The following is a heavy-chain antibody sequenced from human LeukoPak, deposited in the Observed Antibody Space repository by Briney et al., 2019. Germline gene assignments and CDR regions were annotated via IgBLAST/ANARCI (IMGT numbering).Heavy chain of an antibody. D-gene: IGHD5-24*01. CDR2: IRYDGSNK. V-gene: IGHV3-30*02. J-gene: IGHJ5*02. CDR1: GFTFSSYG. CDR3: AKESVAGYST. Sequence: GGSLRLSCAASGFTFSSYGMHWVRQAPGKGVEGVAFIRYDGSNKYYADSVKGRFTISRDNYKNTLYLQMNSLRAEDTAVYYCAKESVAGYSTWGQGTLVTVSS.